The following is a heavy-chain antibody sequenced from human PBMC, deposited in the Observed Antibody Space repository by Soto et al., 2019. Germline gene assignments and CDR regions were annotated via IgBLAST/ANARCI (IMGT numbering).Heavy chain of an antibody. V-gene: IGHV3-30*14. CDR1: GFTFSSYA. CDR3: ARDNGIAAMAIYYYYGMDV. CDR2: ISYDVSYI. Sequence: GGSLRLSCAASGFTFSSYAMHWVRQAPGKGLEWVAVISYDVSYIYYAVSVKGRFTIFSDNSKNTLFLQMNSLRAEDTAVYYCARDNGIAAMAIYYYYGMDVWGQGTTVTVSS. J-gene: IGHJ6*02. D-gene: IGHD5-18*01.